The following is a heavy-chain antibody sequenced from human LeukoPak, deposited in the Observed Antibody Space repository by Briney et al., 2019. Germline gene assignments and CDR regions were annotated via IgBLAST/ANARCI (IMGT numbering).Heavy chain of an antibody. D-gene: IGHD2-15*01. Sequence: GGSLRLSCAASGFTFSSYAMSWVRQAPGKGLEWVSAISGSGGSTYYADSVKGRFTISKDNSKNTLYLQMNSLRAEDTAVYYCAKGGCSGGSCYSENWGQGTLVTVSS. CDR2: ISGSGGST. CDR3: AKGGCSGGSCYSEN. CDR1: GFTFSSYA. J-gene: IGHJ4*02. V-gene: IGHV3-23*01.